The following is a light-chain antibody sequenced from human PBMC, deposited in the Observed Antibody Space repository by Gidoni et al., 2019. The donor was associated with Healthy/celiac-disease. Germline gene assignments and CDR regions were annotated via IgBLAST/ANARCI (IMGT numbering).Light chain of an antibody. J-gene: IGKJ5*01. V-gene: IGKV1-39*01. CDR2: AAS. Sequence: DIQMTQSPSSLSASVGDRVTITCRASQSISSYLNWYQQNPGKAPKLLIYAASSLQSGVPSRFSGSGSGTDFTLTISSLQPEDFATYYCQQSYSTLSITFGQXTRLEIK. CDR1: QSISSY. CDR3: QQSYSTLSIT.